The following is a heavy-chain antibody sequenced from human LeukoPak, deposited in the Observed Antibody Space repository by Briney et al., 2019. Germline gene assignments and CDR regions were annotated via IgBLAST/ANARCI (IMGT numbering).Heavy chain of an antibody. Sequence: PGRSLRLSCAASGFTFSSYGMHWVRQAPGKGLEWVAVISYDGSNKYYADSVKGRFTISRDNSKNTLYLQMNSLRAEDTAVYYCAKDYTWIQLVGYFDYWGQGTLVTVSS. V-gene: IGHV3-30*18. CDR2: ISYDGSNK. J-gene: IGHJ4*02. D-gene: IGHD5-18*01. CDR1: GFTFSSYG. CDR3: AKDYTWIQLVGYFDY.